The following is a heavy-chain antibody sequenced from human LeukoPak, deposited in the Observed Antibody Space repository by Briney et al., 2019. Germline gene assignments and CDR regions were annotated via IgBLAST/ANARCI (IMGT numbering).Heavy chain of an antibody. D-gene: IGHD1-1*01. CDR1: GGSINNFF. CDR2: VDHSGNT. J-gene: IGHJ3*02. CDR3: ARVPWKFEPFDI. V-gene: IGHV4-59*01. Sequence: KASETLSLTCSVSGGSINNFFWNWVRQSSGKGLEWIGYVDHSGNTKYNPSLWGRVTMFVDTSNNQFSLRLTSLTAADTAVYYCARVPWKFEPFDIWGQGTKVTVSS.